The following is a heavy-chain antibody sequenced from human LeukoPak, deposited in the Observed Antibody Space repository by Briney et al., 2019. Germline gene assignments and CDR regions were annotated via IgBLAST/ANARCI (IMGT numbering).Heavy chain of an antibody. CDR2: IYPGDSDT. J-gene: IGHJ6*02. Sequence: PGESLKISCKGSGYSFTSYWIGWVRQMPGKGLEWMGIIYPGDSDTRYSPSFQGQVTISADKSISTAYLQWSSLKASDTAMYYCATNFGYSYGFTASDYYYGMDVWGQGTTVTVSS. V-gene: IGHV5-51*01. D-gene: IGHD5-18*01. CDR3: ATNFGYSYGFTASDYYYGMDV. CDR1: GYSFTSYW.